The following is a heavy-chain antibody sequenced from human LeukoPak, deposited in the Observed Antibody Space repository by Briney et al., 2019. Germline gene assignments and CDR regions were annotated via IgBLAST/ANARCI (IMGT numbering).Heavy chain of an antibody. CDR1: GGSISSYY. D-gene: IGHD1-7*01. CDR3: ARDITGTPADFDY. J-gene: IGHJ4*02. V-gene: IGHV4-4*07. CDR2: IYTSGST. Sequence: SETLSLTCTVSGGSISSYYWSWIRQPAGKGLEWIGRIYTSGSTNYNPSLKSRVTMSLDKSKNQFSLKLNSVTAADTAVYYCARDITGTPADFDYWGQGTLVTVSS.